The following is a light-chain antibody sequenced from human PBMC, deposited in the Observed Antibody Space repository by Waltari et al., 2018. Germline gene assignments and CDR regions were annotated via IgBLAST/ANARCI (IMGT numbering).Light chain of an antibody. CDR3: QQSYRIPFT. J-gene: IGKJ3*01. V-gene: IGKV1-39*01. CDR1: QSISSY. Sequence: DIQMTQSPSSLSASVGDRVTITCRASQSISSYLNWYQQKPGKAPNLLIYAASSLQSGVPSRFSGSGSGTDFTLTISSLQTEDVATYYCQQSYRIPFTFGPGTKVDIK. CDR2: AAS.